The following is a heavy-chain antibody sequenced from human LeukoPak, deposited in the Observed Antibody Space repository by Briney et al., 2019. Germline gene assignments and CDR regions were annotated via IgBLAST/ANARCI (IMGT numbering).Heavy chain of an antibody. J-gene: IGHJ5*02. V-gene: IGHV3-7*03. D-gene: IGHD4-17*01. CDR1: GFPFNSYS. CDR3: ARVHGDYTGNWFDP. Sequence: PGGSLRLSCAASGFPFNSYSMTWVRQAPGKGLEWVANIKPDGTTKFYVDSVKGRFTISRDNALNSLYPQMNSLRAEDTAIYYCARVHGDYTGNWFDPWGQGTLVTVSS. CDR2: IKPDGTTK.